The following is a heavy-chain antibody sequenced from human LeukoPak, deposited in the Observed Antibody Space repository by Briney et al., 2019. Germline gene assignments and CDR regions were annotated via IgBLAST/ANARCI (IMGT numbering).Heavy chain of an antibody. CDR2: IYYSGST. J-gene: IGHJ6*02. CDR3: ARAPYDFWSGYYSSSYYYGMDV. Sequence: SETLSLTCTVSGGSISSSSYYWGWIRQPPGKGLEWIGSIYYSGSTYYNPSLKSRVTISVDTSKNQFSLKLSSMTAADTAVYYCARAPYDFWSGYYSSSYYYGMDVWGQGTTVTVSS. V-gene: IGHV4-39*07. D-gene: IGHD3-3*01. CDR1: GGSISSSSYY.